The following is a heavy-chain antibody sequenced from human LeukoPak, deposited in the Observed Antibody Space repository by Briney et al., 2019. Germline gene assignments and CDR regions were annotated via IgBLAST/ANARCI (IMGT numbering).Heavy chain of an antibody. J-gene: IGHJ4*02. V-gene: IGHV4-34*01. CDR3: ARGLESRGWADDY. D-gene: IGHD6-19*01. CDR2: INHSGST. CDR1: GGSFSGYY. Sequence: SETLSLTCAVYGGSFSGYYWSWIRQPPGKGLEWIGEINHSGSTNYNPSLKSRVTISVDTSKNQFSLKLSSVTAADTAVYYCARGLESRGWADDYWGQGTLVTVSS.